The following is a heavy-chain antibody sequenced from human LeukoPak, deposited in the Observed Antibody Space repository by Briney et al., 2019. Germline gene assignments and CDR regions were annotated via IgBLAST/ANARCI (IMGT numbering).Heavy chain of an antibody. Sequence: PGGSLRLSCAASGFTFSNTWMSWVRQAPGKGLEWVGRIKSKTDGGTTDYAAPVKGRFTISRDDSKSTLYMQMTSLKSEDTAVSYCSTGLGAVITNWGLGTLVTVSS. CDR1: GFTFSNTW. J-gene: IGHJ4*02. CDR2: IKSKTDGGTT. CDR3: STGLGAVITN. D-gene: IGHD3-10*01. V-gene: IGHV3-15*01.